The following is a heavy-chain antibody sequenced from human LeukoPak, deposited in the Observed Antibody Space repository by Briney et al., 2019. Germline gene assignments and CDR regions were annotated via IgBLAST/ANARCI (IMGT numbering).Heavy chain of an antibody. CDR1: GFTFDDYG. Sequence: GGSLRLSCAASGFTFDDYGMSWVRQAPGKGLEWVSGINWNGGSTGYADSVKGRFTISRDNAKNSLYLQMNSLRAEDTAIYYCAKEMLSSYDRMTGYYHQNGLDLWGQGIMVTVS. CDR2: INWNGGST. D-gene: IGHD3-9*01. J-gene: IGHJ3*01. V-gene: IGHV3-20*04. CDR3: AKEMLSSYDRMTGYYHQNGLDL.